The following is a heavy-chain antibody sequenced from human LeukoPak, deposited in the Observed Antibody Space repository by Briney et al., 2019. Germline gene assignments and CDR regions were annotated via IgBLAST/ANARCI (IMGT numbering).Heavy chain of an antibody. CDR3: ARGHNQYGDYVGY. CDR1: GGSISSGGYS. J-gene: IGHJ4*02. V-gene: IGHV4-30-2*01. CDR2: IYHSGST. D-gene: IGHD4-17*01. Sequence: PSQTLSLTCSVSGGSISSGGYSWSWIRQPPGKGLEWIGYIYHSGSTYYNPSLKSRVTISVDRSKNQFSLKLSSVTAADTAVYYCARGHNQYGDYVGYWGQGTLVTVSS.